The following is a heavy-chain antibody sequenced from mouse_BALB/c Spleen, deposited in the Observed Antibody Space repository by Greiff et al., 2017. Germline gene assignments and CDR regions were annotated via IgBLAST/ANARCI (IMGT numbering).Heavy chain of an antibody. Sequence: VHVKQSGPELVKPGASVKISCKASGYTFTDYNMHWVKQSHGKSLEWIGYIYPYNGGTGYNQKFKSKATLTVDNSSSTAYMELRSLTSEDSAVYYCARGSSGSWFAYWGQGTLVTVSA. CDR3: ARGSSGSWFAY. J-gene: IGHJ3*01. CDR2: IYPYNGGT. V-gene: IGHV1S29*02. D-gene: IGHD3-1*01. CDR1: GYTFTDYN.